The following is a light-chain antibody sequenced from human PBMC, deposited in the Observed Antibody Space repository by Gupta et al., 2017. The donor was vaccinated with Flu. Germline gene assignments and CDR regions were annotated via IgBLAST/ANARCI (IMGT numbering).Light chain of an antibody. CDR1: QSLLDSSGYNY. CDR2: LGS. J-gene: IGKJ4*01. V-gene: IGKV2-28*01. CDR3: MQALQTPLT. Sequence: VTPGEPASISCRSSQSLLDSSGYNYLDWYVQKPGQSPRLLSLLGSNRAPGVPDRFSGSGSGTDFPLKISRVEADDVGTYYCMQALQTPLTFGGGTKVEI.